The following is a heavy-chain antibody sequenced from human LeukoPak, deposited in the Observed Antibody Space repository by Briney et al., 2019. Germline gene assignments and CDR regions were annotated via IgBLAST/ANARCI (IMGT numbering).Heavy chain of an antibody. CDR1: GFNFNIYA. J-gene: IGHJ3*02. CDR2: IGGHET. CDR3: GKDGFAGNGLYDALDI. Sequence: GGSLRPSCVTSGFNFNIYAMSWVRQPPGQGLQWVSSIGGHETFYADSVKGRFTISRDNSKNTVSLEMNNLRAEDTAVYYCGKDGFAGNGLYDALDIWGQGTMVTVSP. D-gene: IGHD2-8*01. V-gene: IGHV3-23*01.